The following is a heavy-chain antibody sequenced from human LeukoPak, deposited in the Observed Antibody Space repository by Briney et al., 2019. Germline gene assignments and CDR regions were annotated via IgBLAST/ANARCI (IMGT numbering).Heavy chain of an antibody. V-gene: IGHV5-51*01. J-gene: IGHJ4*02. D-gene: IGHD3-16*01. CDR2: IYPGDSDT. Sequence: GESLKISCKGSGYSFTSYWIGWVRQMPGKGLEWMGIIYPGDSDTRYSPSFQGQVTISADKSISTAYLQWSSLKASDTAMYYCARAGGTELWGYYFDYWGQGTLVTVSS. CDR1: GYSFTSYW. CDR3: ARAGGTELWGYYFDY.